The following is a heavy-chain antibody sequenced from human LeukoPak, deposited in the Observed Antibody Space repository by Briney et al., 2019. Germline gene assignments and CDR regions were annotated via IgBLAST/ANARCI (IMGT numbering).Heavy chain of an antibody. J-gene: IGHJ4*02. CDR1: GFTFSSYG. D-gene: IGHD6-19*01. CDR3: AKDPRGQWLARTYFDY. Sequence: GRSLRLSRAASGFTFSSYGMHWVRQAPGKGLEWVAVISYDGSNKYYADSVKGRFTISRDNSKNTLYLQMNSLRAEDTAVYYCAKDPRGQWLARTYFDYWGQGTLVTVSS. CDR2: ISYDGSNK. V-gene: IGHV3-30*18.